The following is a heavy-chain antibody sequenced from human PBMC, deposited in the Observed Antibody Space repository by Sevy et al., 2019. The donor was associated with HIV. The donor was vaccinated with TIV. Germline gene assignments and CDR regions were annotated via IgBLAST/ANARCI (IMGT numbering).Heavy chain of an antibody. CDR3: ARGRSPKRLPLLYSGYDHMTAHFFDY. V-gene: IGHV4-34*01. CDR2: VDHSGGT. Sequence: SETLSLTCAVYGESVSSSYWSWIRQPPGEGLDWVGEVDHSGGTSYNPSLKSRATVSLDTSKRQFSLKLNSVTTADTAVYFCARGRSPKRLPLLYSGYDHMTAHFFDYWGQRALVTVSS. D-gene: IGHD5-12*01. CDR1: GESVSSSY. J-gene: IGHJ4*02.